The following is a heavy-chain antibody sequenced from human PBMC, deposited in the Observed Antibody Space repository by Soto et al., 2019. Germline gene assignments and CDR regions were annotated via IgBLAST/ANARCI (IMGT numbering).Heavy chain of an antibody. J-gene: IGHJ5*02. CDR1: GGTFSSYA. Sequence: QVQLVQSGAEVKKPGSSVKVSCKASGGTFSSYAISWVRQAPGQGLEWMGEIIPIFGTANYAQKFQGRVTITVDEATSTAYMELSSLRSEDTAVYYCARDRGPTSGYYPYWFDPWRQGTLVTVSS. V-gene: IGHV1-69*12. D-gene: IGHD3-22*01. CDR2: IIPIFGTA. CDR3: ARDRGPTSGYYPYWFDP.